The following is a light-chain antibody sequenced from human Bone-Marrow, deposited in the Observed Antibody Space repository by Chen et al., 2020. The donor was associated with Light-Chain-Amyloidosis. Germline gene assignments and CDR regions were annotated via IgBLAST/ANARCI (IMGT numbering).Light chain of an antibody. Sequence: SYVLTPPSSVSVAPGQTATNACGGNNIGSTSVHWYQQRPGQAPLLVVYDDSDRPSGSPERWSGSNSGNTATMTISRVEAGDEADDYCQVWDRSSDRPVFGGGTKLTVL. CDR1: NIGSTS. J-gene: IGLJ3*02. V-gene: IGLV3-21*02. CDR3: QVWDRSSDRPV. CDR2: DDS.